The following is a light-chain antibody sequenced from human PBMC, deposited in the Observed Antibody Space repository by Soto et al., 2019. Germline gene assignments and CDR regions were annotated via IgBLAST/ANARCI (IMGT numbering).Light chain of an antibody. V-gene: IGKV1-39*01. J-gene: IGKJ5*01. Sequence: DIPMTQYPSSLSASVGDRVTITCRASQSISSYLNWYQQKPGKAPKLLIYAASSLQSGVPSRFSGSGSGTDCTLTISSLQPEDVATYYCQQSYSTPRTLGQGTRLEIK. CDR1: QSISSY. CDR3: QQSYSTPRT. CDR2: AAS.